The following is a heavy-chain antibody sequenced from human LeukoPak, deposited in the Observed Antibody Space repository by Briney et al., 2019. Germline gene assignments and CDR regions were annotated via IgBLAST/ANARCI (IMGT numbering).Heavy chain of an antibody. Sequence: GGSLRLSCAASGFTFSNYWMHWVRQDPGKGLVWVSFINPDGSTTNYADSVKGRFTISRDNAKNALYLQMNSLRAEDTAVYYCAKDLHYGSADYWGQGTLVTVSS. D-gene: IGHD3-10*01. V-gene: IGHV3-74*01. CDR2: INPDGSTT. J-gene: IGHJ4*02. CDR1: GFTFSNYW. CDR3: AKDLHYGSADY.